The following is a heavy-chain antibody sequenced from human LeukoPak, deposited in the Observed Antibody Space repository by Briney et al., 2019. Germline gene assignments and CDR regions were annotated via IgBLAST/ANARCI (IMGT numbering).Heavy chain of an antibody. CDR2: IRSKAYGGTT. J-gene: IGHJ4*02. D-gene: IGHD1-26*01. CDR1: GFTFGDYA. CDR3: IRDLEPYSGITVDY. V-gene: IGHV3-49*04. Sequence: PGRSLRLSCTASGFTFGDYAMSWVRQAPGKGLEWVGFIRSKAYGGTTECAASVKGRFTISRDDSKSIAYLQMNSLKTEDTAVYYCIRDLEPYSGITVDYWGQGTLVTVSS.